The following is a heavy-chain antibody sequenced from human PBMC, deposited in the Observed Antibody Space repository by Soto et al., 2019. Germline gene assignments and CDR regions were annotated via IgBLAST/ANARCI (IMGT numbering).Heavy chain of an antibody. V-gene: IGHV5-10-1*01. Sequence: RESLKISCKGSGYSFAGYGVTSGRQKPGKGLEWMGRIDPSDSQTYYSPSFRGHVIISVTKSITTVFLQWSSLRASDTAMYYCARQIYDSDTGPNFQYYFDSWGQGTPVTVSS. D-gene: IGHD3-22*01. CDR3: ARQIYDSDTGPNFQYYFDS. J-gene: IGHJ4*02. CDR1: GYSFAGYG. CDR2: IDPSDSQT.